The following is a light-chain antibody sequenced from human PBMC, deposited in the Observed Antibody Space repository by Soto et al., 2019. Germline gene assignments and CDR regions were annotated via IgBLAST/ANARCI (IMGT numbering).Light chain of an antibody. J-gene: IGKJ4*01. V-gene: IGKV3-11*01. Sequence: EIVLTQSPGTLSLSPGESATLSCRASQSVSHFLAWYQQKPGQAPRLLIYDTSSRATGIPGRFGGSGSGTDFTLTIDSLEPEDSAVYYCQQRTDWPTFGGGTKVEI. CDR3: QQRTDWPT. CDR2: DTS. CDR1: QSVSHF.